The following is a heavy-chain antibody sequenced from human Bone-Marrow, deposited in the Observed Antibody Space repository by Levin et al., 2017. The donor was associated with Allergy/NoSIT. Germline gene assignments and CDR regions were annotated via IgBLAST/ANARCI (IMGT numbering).Heavy chain of an antibody. J-gene: IGHJ4*02. V-gene: IGHV4-39*01. CDR3: ARHTTVTTDYFDS. Sequence: SETLSLTCTVSGASLTSTSYYWGWIRQAPGKGLEWIGSISYSGSPYYSPSLMSRVTMSVDTSKNQFSLRLSSVTAADTAVYFCARHTTVTTDYFDSWGQGTLVTVSS. CDR1: GASLTSTSYY. D-gene: IGHD4-17*01. CDR2: ISYSGSP.